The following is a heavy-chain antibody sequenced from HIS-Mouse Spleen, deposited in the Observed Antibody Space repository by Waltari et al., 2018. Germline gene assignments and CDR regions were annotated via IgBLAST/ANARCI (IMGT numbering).Heavy chain of an antibody. Sequence: QVQLLQSGAEVKKPGASVKVSCKASGYTFSRYGISWVRQATGQGLEWMEWVSGLNGNTNNVQTLQGTGTMTTDTATSTAYMELRSLRSDDAAVYYCARIPYSGDWGQGTLVNVS. CDR3: ARIPYSGD. D-gene: IGHD2-21*01. CDR2: VSGLNGNT. CDR1: GYTFSRYG. V-gene: IGHV1-18*01. J-gene: IGHJ4*02.